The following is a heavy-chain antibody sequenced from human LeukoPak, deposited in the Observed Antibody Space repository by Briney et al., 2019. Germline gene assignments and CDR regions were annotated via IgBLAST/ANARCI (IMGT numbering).Heavy chain of an antibody. Sequence: SETLSLTCTVSGYSISSGYYWGWIRQPPRKGLEWIGSNYHSGSTYYNQSLKSRVTISVDTSKNQFSLKLSSVTAADTAVYYCARVVVVVAATLYYFDYWGQGTLVTVSS. J-gene: IGHJ4*02. CDR3: ARVVVVVAATLYYFDY. CDR2: NYHSGST. D-gene: IGHD2-15*01. CDR1: GYSISSGYY. V-gene: IGHV4-38-2*02.